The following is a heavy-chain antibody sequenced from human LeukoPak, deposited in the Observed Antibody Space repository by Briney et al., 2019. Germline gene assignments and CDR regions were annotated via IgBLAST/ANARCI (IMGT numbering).Heavy chain of an antibody. Sequence: ASVKVSCKASGFTCIDHYMHWVRQAPGERLEWTGWINGKRGDTHYAQNFQDRVTMTRATSTSTVYMELSRLTVDDTAVYYCARDHDWGVDYWGQGTLVTVSS. CDR3: ARDHDWGVDY. D-gene: IGHD7-27*01. CDR1: GFTCIDHY. V-gene: IGHV1-2*02. J-gene: IGHJ4*02. CDR2: INGKRGDT.